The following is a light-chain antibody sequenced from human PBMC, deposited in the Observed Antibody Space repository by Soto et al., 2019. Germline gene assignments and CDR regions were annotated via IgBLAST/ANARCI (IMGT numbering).Light chain of an antibody. V-gene: IGKV1-39*01. CDR3: QQSYSTPQT. Sequence: DIQMTQSPSSLSASVGDRVTITCRASQSISSYLNWYQQKPGKAPKLLIYAASSLQSGVPSRFSGNESGTDFTLTISSLQPEDFATYYCQQSYSTPQTFSQGTKVDIK. J-gene: IGKJ1*01. CDR1: QSISSY. CDR2: AAS.